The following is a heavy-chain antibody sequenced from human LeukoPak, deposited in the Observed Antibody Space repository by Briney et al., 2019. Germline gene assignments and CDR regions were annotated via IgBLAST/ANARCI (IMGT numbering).Heavy chain of an antibody. D-gene: IGHD7-27*01. J-gene: IGHJ4*02. Sequence: GGSLRLSCAASGFTFKTSCMNWVRQAPGKGLEWVSSISSISSYIYYAASVKGRFTISRDNAKNSLYLQMNSLRAEDTAVYYCASARPLGRVDYWGQGTLVTVSS. V-gene: IGHV3-21*01. CDR3: ASARPLGRVDY. CDR2: ISSISSYI. CDR1: GFTFKTSC.